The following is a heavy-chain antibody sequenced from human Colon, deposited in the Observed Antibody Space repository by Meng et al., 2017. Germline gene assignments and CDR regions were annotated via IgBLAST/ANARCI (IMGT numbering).Heavy chain of an antibody. Sequence: QVQLQQWGAGLLKPSETLSLTCAGYGGSFSGYYWSWIRQPPGKGLEWIGEINHSGSTNYNPSLKSRVTISVDTSKNQFSLKLSSVTAADTAVYYCARRVRGVISWFDPWGQGTLVTVSS. CDR1: GGSFSGYY. V-gene: IGHV4-34*01. J-gene: IGHJ5*02. CDR3: ARRVRGVISWFDP. CDR2: INHSGST. D-gene: IGHD3-10*01.